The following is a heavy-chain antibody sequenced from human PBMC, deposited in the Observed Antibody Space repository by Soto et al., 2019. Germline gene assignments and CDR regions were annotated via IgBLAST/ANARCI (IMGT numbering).Heavy chain of an antibody. J-gene: IGHJ6*03. CDR1: GYSFTNYG. V-gene: IGHV1-18*01. D-gene: IGHD6-19*01. CDR2: ISAFNGNT. CDR3: ARDRGVAPPVAGNTHYYYYMDV. Sequence: QDQLLQSGAEVKKPGASVTVSCKASGYSFTNYGITWVRQAPGQGLEWMGWISAFNGNTHYAQKLQGSVTMTTDAPTSTAYMELRSLRSDDTAVYYCARDRGVAPPVAGNTHYYYYMDVWGKGTTVTVSS.